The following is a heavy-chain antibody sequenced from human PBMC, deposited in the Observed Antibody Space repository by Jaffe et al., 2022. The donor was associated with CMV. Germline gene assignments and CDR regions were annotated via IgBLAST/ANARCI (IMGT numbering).Heavy chain of an antibody. CDR1: GSGFTHSW. J-gene: IGHJ4*02. CDR3: ATRDSTGSSGGH. CDR2: IYLDDSDT. V-gene: IGHV5-51*01. Sequence: EVQLVQSGAEAKKPGESLKISCEGSGSGFTHSWIAWVRQTPGKGLEWMGIIYLDDSDTRYNPSFQGQVTISADRSINTAYLHWNSLKASDTAVYYCATRDSTGSSGGHWGQGTPVTVSS. D-gene: IGHD3-22*01.